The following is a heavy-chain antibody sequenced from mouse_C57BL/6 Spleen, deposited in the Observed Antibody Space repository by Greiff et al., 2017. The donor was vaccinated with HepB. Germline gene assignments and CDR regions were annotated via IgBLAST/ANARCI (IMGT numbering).Heavy chain of an antibody. Sequence: EVKLVESGGGLVQPGGSLSLSCAASGFTFTDYYMSWVRQPPGKALEWLGFIRNKANGYTTEYSASVKGRFTISRDNSQSILYLQMNALRAEDSATYYCARLYGSSYWYFDVWGTGTTVTVSS. J-gene: IGHJ1*03. CDR1: GFTFTDYY. CDR3: ARLYGSSYWYFDV. V-gene: IGHV7-3*01. CDR2: IRNKANGYTT. D-gene: IGHD1-1*01.